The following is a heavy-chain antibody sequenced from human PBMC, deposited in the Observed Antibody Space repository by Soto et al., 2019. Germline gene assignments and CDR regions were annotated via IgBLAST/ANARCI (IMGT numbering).Heavy chain of an antibody. J-gene: IGHJ4*02. CDR3: ARDSGWYGAPQEDF. CDR2: ISAYNGNT. V-gene: IGHV1-18*01. Sequence: QVQLVQSGAEVKKPGASVKVSCKASGYTFTNYGVTWVRQAPGQGLEWMGWISAYNGNTRYAQKLQGRVTMTTDTSTYTAYMEKRSLRSDDTAVYYCARDSGWYGAPQEDFGGQGSLVTVSP. CDR1: GYTFTNYG. D-gene: IGHD6-19*01.